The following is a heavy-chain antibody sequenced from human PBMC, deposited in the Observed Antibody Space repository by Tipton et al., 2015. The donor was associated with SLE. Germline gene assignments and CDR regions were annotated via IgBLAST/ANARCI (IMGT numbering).Heavy chain of an antibody. CDR3: ARQGDGSGSYYYAFDI. Sequence: TLSLTCTVSGGSISSSSYYWGWIRQPPGKGLEWIGSIYYSGSTYYNPSLRSRVTISVDTSKNQFSVKLSSVTAADTAVYYCARQGDGSGSYYYAFDIWGQGTMVTLSS. V-gene: IGHV4-39*01. D-gene: IGHD3-10*01. CDR1: GGSISSSSYY. J-gene: IGHJ3*02. CDR2: IYYSGST.